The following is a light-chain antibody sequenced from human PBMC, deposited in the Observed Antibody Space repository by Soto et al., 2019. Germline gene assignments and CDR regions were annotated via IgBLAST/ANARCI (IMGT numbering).Light chain of an antibody. V-gene: IGLV2-14*01. CDR3: SSYTSSRTLDVV. CDR1: SSDVGGYNY. J-gene: IGLJ2*01. CDR2: EVS. Sequence: QSVLTQPASVSGSPGQSITISCTGTSSDVGGYNYVSWYQQHPGKAPKLMIYEVSNRPSGVSNRFSGSKSGNTASLTTSGLQAEDEADYYCSSYTSSRTLDVVFGGGTKLTVL.